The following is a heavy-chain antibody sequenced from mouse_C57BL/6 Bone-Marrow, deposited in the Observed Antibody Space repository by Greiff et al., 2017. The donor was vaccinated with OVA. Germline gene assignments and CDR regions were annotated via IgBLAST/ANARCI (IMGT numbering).Heavy chain of an antibody. CDR1: GYTFTSYW. CDR3: ARNGSSLYYYAMDY. CDR2: IDPSDSYT. J-gene: IGHJ4*01. V-gene: IGHV1-69*01. D-gene: IGHD1-1*01. Sequence: QVQLQQPGAELVMPGASVKLSCKASGYTFTSYWMHWVKQRPGQGLEWIGEIDPSDSYTNYNQKFKGKSTLTVDKSSSTAYMQLSSLTSEDSAVYDGARNGSSLYYYAMDYWGQGTSVTVSS.